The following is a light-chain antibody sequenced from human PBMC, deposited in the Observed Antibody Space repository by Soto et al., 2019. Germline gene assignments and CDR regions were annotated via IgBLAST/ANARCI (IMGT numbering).Light chain of an antibody. CDR1: QGISSY. CDR2: AAS. V-gene: IGKV1-9*01. Sequence: DIQLTQSPSFLSASVGDRVTITCRASQGISSYLAWYQQKPAKAPKLLIYAASTLQSGVPSRFSGSGSGTEFTLTISSLQPEDFATYYCQQLNSYLTFGPGTKVDIK. CDR3: QQLNSYLT. J-gene: IGKJ3*01.